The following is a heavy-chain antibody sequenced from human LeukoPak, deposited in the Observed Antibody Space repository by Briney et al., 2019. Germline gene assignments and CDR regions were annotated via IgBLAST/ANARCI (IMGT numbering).Heavy chain of an antibody. J-gene: IGHJ3*02. D-gene: IGHD2-2*01. Sequence: GGSLTLSCAASGFTFSISVMHWVRQAPGKGLEFVSTINSNGRTTNYADSVKGRFTVSRDNSKNTLYLQMGGLRVEDMAVYYCARGDQLLFDAFDIWGQGTMVTVSS. CDR2: INSNGRTT. CDR3: ARGDQLLFDAFDI. V-gene: IGHV3-64*02. CDR1: GFTFSISV.